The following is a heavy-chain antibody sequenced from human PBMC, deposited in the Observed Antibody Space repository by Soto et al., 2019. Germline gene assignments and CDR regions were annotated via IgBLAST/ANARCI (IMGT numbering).Heavy chain of an antibody. CDR3: ARVILYGDYAFDY. CDR1: GGTISSGGYP. CDR2: IYHSGST. Sequence: SGTLCLTCAVSGGTISSGGYPWGWIRQPPGKGLEWIGYIYHSGSTYYTPSLKSRVTISVDRSKNQFSLKLSSVTAADTAVYYCARVILYGDYAFDYWGQGTLVTVSS. J-gene: IGHJ4*02. V-gene: IGHV4-30-2*01. D-gene: IGHD4-17*01.